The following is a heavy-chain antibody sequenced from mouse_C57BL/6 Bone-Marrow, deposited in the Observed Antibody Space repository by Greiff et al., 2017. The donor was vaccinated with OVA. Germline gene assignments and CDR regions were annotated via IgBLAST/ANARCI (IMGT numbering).Heavy chain of an antibody. V-gene: IGHV1-82*01. D-gene: IGHD1-1*01. CDR2: IYPGDGDT. CDR1: GYAFSSSW. CDR3: ARGRIYYGSSYYFDY. Sequence: LQESGPELVKPGASVKISCKASGYAFSSSWMNWVKQRPGKGLEWIGRIYPGDGDTNYNGKFKGKATLTADKSSSTAYMQLSSLTSEDSAVYFCARGRIYYGSSYYFDYWGQGTTLTVSS. J-gene: IGHJ2*01.